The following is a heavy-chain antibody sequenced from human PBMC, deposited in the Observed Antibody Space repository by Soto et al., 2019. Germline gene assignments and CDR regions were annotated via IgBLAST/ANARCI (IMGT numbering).Heavy chain of an antibody. CDR1: GGSVSGSYYY. J-gene: IGHJ4*02. Sequence: PSETLSLTCAVSGGSVSGSYYYWAWLRQSPGKGPEWIGSVFHTGFTSYNPSLESRVSVSVDTSKSQFSLKLSAVTAPDTAVYYCATSQKGYNWNYFDHWGQGALVTVSS. CDR2: VFHTGFT. V-gene: IGHV4-39*01. D-gene: IGHD1-1*01. CDR3: ATSQKGYNWNYFDH.